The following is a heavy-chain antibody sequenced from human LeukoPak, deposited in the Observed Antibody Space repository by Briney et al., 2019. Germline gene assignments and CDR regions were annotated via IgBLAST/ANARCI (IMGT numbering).Heavy chain of an antibody. Sequence: GGSLRLSCAASGFTFSSYEMNWVRQAPGKGLEWVSYIDSSGSTIHYADSVTGRFTISRDDSKNTLYLQMNSLRAEDTAVYYCAKRGAAGWFLFEYWGQGTLVTVSS. CDR2: IDSSGSTI. CDR1: GFTFSSYE. V-gene: IGHV3-48*03. J-gene: IGHJ4*02. CDR3: AKRGAAGWFLFEY. D-gene: IGHD6-19*01.